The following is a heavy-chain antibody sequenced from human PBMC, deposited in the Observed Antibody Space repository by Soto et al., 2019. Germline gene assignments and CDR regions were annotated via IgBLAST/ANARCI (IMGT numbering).Heavy chain of an antibody. D-gene: IGHD1-1*01. J-gene: IGHJ4*02. CDR2: ISYDGSSK. CDR1: GFTLTTYG. Sequence: QVPLVESGGGVVQPGRSLRLSCVASGFTLTTYGMHWVRQAPGKGLEWVSVISYDGSSKYYAESVKGRFTISRDTSKNTLYLQINSLRPEDTAVYYCARELGTTSSFDYWGQGTLVTVSS. CDR3: ARELGTTSSFDY. V-gene: IGHV3-30*03.